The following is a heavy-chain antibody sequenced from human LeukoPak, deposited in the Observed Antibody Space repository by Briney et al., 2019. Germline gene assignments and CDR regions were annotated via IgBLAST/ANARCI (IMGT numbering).Heavy chain of an antibody. V-gene: IGHV3-30*04. Sequence: GGSLRLSCAASGFTFSSYAMHWVRRAPGKGLEWVAVISYDGSNKYYADSVKGRFTISRDNSKNTLYLQMNSLRAEDTAVYYCARDLRQQRVLLPWGQGTLVTVSS. D-gene: IGHD6-13*01. CDR1: GFTFSSYA. CDR3: ARDLRQQRVLLP. J-gene: IGHJ5*02. CDR2: ISYDGSNK.